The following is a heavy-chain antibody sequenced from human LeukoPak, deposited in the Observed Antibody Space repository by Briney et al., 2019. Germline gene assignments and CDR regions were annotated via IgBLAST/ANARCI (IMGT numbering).Heavy chain of an antibody. CDR1: GFTFSTSP. J-gene: IGHJ6*04. D-gene: IGHD3-10*01. V-gene: IGHV3-23*01. CDR3: ARPGGGFGEFYGMDV. CDR2: ISGSGGST. Sequence: GGSLRLSCAVSGFTFSTSPMGWVRQAPGKGLEWVSAISGSGGSTYYADSVKGRFTISRDNSKNTLYLQMNSLRAEDTAVYYCARPGGGFGEFYGMDVWGKGTTVTVSS.